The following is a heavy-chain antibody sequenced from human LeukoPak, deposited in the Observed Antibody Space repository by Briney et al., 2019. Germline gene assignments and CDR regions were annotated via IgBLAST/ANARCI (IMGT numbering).Heavy chain of an antibody. CDR3: ARAAAVRYNSGWYSNWFDP. CDR1: GVSVSSGSYY. J-gene: IGHJ5*02. CDR2: IYYTGST. D-gene: IGHD6-19*01. Sequence: PSETLSLTCTVSGVSVSSGSYYWSWIRQPPGKGLECIGYIYYTGSTNYNPSIKSRVTISVDTSKNQFSLKLTSVTAADTAVYYCARAAAVRYNSGWYSNWFDPWGQGTLVTVSS. V-gene: IGHV4-61*01.